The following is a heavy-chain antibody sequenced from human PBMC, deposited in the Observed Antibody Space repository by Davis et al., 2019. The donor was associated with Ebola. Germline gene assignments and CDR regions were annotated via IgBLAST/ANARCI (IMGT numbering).Heavy chain of an antibody. Sequence: AASVKVSCKASGGTFSSYAISWVRQAPGQGLEWMGRIIPILGIANYAQKLQGRVTMTTDTSTSTAYMELRSLRSDDTAVYYCARGGTPYYYGMDVWGQGTTVTVSS. CDR2: IIPILGIA. CDR3: ARGGTPYYYGMDV. J-gene: IGHJ6*02. V-gene: IGHV1-69*04. CDR1: GGTFSSYA.